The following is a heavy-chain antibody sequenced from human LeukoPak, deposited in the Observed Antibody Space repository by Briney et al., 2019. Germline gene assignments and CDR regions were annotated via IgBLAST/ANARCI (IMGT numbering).Heavy chain of an antibody. CDR2: IKQDGSEK. CDR3: AKVGATMGGAFDI. Sequence: GGSLRLSCAASGFTFSSYWMSWVRQAPGKGLEWVANIKQDGSEKYYVDSVKGRFTISRDNAKNSLYLQMNSLRAEDTAVYYCAKVGATMGGAFDIWGQGTMVTVSS. J-gene: IGHJ3*02. V-gene: IGHV3-7*01. D-gene: IGHD1-26*01. CDR1: GFTFSSYW.